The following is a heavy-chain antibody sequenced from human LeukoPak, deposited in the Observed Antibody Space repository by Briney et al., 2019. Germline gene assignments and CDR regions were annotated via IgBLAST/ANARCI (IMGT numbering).Heavy chain of an antibody. Sequence: SETLSLTCTVSGGSFSSYYWGWIRQPPGKGLEWIGYIYYSGSTNYNPSLKSRVTISVDTSKNQFSLNLSSVTAADTAVYYCARAYTAMEPFDYWGQGTLVTVSS. CDR2: IYYSGST. J-gene: IGHJ4*02. D-gene: IGHD5-18*01. CDR1: GGSFSSYY. CDR3: ARAYTAMEPFDY. V-gene: IGHV4-59*01.